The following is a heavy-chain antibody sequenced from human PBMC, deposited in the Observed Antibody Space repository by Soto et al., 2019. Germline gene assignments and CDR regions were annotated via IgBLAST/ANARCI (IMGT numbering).Heavy chain of an antibody. D-gene: IGHD1-1*01. V-gene: IGHV4-4*07. J-gene: IGHJ5*02. CDR1: GASISGSY. CDR3: VRDGTKTLRDWFDP. CDR2: IYATGTT. Sequence: SETLSLTYTVSGASISGSYWSWIRKSAGKGLEWIGRIYATGTTDYNPSLKSRVMMSIDTSKKQFSLKLRSVTAADTAVYYCVRDGTKTLRDWFDPWGQGISVTVSS.